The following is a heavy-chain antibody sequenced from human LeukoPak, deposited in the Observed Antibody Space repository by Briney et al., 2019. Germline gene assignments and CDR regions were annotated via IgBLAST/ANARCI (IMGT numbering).Heavy chain of an antibody. CDR2: IYSGGST. Sequence: PGGSLRLSCAASGFTVSSNYMSWVRQAPGKGLEWVSVIYSGGSTYYADSVQGRFTISRDNSKNTLYLQMNSLRSDDTAVYYCARDLRYSSSWTPYYYYYYMDVWGKGTTVTISS. D-gene: IGHD6-13*01. J-gene: IGHJ6*03. CDR3: ARDLRYSSSWTPYYYYYYMDV. CDR1: GFTVSSNY. V-gene: IGHV3-53*05.